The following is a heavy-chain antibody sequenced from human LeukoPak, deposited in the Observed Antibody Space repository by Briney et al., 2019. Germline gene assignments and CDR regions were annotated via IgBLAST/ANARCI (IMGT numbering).Heavy chain of an antibody. J-gene: IGHJ4*02. V-gene: IGHV4-61*02. CDR1: GGSISSGSYY. CDR3: ARDWDYGGKTDY. D-gene: IGHD4-23*01. Sequence: PSQTLSLTCTVSGGSISSGSYYWSWIRQPAGKGLEWIGRIYTSGSTNYNPSLKSRVTISVDTSKNQFSLKLSSVTAADTAVYYCARDWDYGGKTDYWGQGTLVTVSS. CDR2: IYTSGST.